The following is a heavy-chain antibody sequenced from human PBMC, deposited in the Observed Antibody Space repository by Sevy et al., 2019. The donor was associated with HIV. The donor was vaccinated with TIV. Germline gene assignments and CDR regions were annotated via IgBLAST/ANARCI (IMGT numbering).Heavy chain of an antibody. V-gene: IGHV3-15*01. J-gene: IGHJ4*02. D-gene: IGHD1-26*01. CDR3: AAGTGSSDFDY. CDR1: GFTVRDAW. Sequence: GGSLRLSCAASGFTVRDAWMSWVRQAPGKGLEWVGRIKSKTDAATRDFAAPVRGRFSISRDDSANTVYLVMNNLKPEDTGVYYCAAGTGSSDFDYWGQGTLVTVSS. CDR2: IKSKTDAATR.